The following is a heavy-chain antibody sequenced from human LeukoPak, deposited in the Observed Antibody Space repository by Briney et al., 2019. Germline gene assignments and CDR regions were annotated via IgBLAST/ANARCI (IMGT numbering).Heavy chain of an antibody. D-gene: IGHD3-3*01. J-gene: IGHJ6*03. CDR1: GLTFSNYA. Sequence: PGGSLRLSCAASGLTFSNYAMSWVRQAPGKGLEWVSAISGSGGTTYYADSVKGRFTISRDNSKNTLYLQMNSLRAEDTAVYYCAKRGRFLDYYYMDVWGKGTTVTVSS. CDR3: AKRGRFLDYYYMDV. V-gene: IGHV3-23*01. CDR2: ISGSGGTT.